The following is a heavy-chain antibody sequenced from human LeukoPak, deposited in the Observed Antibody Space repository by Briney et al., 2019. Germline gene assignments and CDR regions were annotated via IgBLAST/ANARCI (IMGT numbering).Heavy chain of an antibody. CDR1: GFTFSNYA. J-gene: IGHJ5*02. CDR2: SGSGGNT. D-gene: IGHD1-26*01. V-gene: IGHV3-23*01. CDR3: ASMGATWQFTS. Sequence: RGSLRLSCAASGFTFSNYAMSWVRQAPGKGLEWVSASGSGGNTYYADSVKGRFTISRDNSMNTLYLQMNSLRAEDTAVYYCASMGATWQFTSWGQGTLVTVSS.